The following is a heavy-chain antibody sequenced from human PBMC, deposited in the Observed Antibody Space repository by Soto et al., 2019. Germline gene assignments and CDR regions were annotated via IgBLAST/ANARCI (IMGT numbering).Heavy chain of an antibody. V-gene: IGHV1-69*06. CDR1: GGTFSSYA. D-gene: IGHD6-6*01. CDR2: IIPIFGTA. Sequence: QVQLVQSGAEVKKPGSSVKVSCKASGGTFSSYAISWVRQAPGQGLEWMGGIIPIFGTANYAQKFQGRVTITADKSTSTAYMELSSLRSEDTAVYYCARDQVEYSSSSGYYYGMDVWGQGTTVTVSS. CDR3: ARDQVEYSSSSGYYYGMDV. J-gene: IGHJ6*02.